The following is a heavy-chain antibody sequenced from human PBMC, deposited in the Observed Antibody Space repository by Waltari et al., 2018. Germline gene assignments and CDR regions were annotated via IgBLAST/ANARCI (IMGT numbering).Heavy chain of an antibody. D-gene: IGHD6-6*01. CDR3: ARVRPHSSSYAFDI. CDR1: GASVSSNSAA. J-gene: IGHJ3*02. CDR2: TYYRSKWYN. V-gene: IGHV6-1*01. Sequence: QVQLQQSGPGLVKPSQTLSLTCAISGASVSSNSAAWHCVRQSPSRGLEWLGRTYYRSKWYNDYAVSVKSRITINPDTSKNQFSLQLNSVTPEDTAVYYCARVRPHSSSYAFDIWGQGTMVTVSS.